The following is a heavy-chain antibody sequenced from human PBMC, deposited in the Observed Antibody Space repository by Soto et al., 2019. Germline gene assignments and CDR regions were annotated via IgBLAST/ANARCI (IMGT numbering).Heavy chain of an antibody. V-gene: IGHV3-49*03. CDR3: TRDLGYSSSWQPVY. CDR2: IRSKAYGGTT. D-gene: IGHD6-13*01. CDR1: GFTFGDYA. J-gene: IGHJ4*02. Sequence: GGSLRLSCTASGFTFGDYAMSWFRQAPGKGLEWVGFIRSKAYGGTTEYAASVKGRFTISRDDSKSIAYLQMYSLKTEDTAVYYCTRDLGYSSSWQPVYWGQGTLVTVSS.